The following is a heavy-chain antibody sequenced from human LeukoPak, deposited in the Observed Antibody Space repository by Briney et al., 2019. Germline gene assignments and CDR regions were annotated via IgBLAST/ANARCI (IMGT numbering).Heavy chain of an antibody. D-gene: IGHD4-17*01. CDR1: GYTFTGYY. CDR3: ARVGTTVTPIYYFDC. J-gene: IGHJ4*02. CDR2: INPNSGGT. Sequence: ASVKVSCKASGYTFTGYYMHWVRQAPGQGLEWMGWINPNSGGTNYAQKFQGWVTMTRDTSISTAYMELSRLRSDDTAVYYCARVGTTVTPIYYFDCWGQGTLVTVSS. V-gene: IGHV1-2*04.